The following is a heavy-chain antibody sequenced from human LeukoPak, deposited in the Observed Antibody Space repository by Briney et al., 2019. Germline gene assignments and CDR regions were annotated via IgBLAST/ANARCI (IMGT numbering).Heavy chain of an antibody. CDR3: ARLYSTSPLLY. J-gene: IGHJ4*02. CDR1: GFTFSDFY. V-gene: IGHV3-11*01. Sequence: GGSLRLSCAASGFTFSDFYMSWIRQAPGEGLEWVSYISGSGRSLHYADSVKGRFTISRDNAKNSLYLQMNTLRAEDTAVYYCARLYSTSPLLYWGQGTLVTVSS. D-gene: IGHD6-13*01. CDR2: ISGSGRSL.